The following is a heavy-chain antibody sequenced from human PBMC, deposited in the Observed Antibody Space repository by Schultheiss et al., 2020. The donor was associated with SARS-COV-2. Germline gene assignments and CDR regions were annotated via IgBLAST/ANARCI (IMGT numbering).Heavy chain of an antibody. CDR3: ARDEISRNFYYYYYGMDV. CDR2: ISGSGGST. D-gene: IGHD3-3*02. Sequence: GESLKISCAASGFTFSSYAMSWVRQAPGKGLEWVSAISGSGGSTYYADSVKGRFTISRDNSKNTLYLQMNSLRAEDTAVYYCARDEISRNFYYYYYGMDVWGQGTTVTVSS. CDR1: GFTFSSYA. V-gene: IGHV3-23*01. J-gene: IGHJ6*02.